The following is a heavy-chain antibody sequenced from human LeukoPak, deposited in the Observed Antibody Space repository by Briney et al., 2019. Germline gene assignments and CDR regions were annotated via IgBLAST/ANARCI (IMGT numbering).Heavy chain of an antibody. CDR1: GFTFSSYA. D-gene: IGHD3-10*01. V-gene: IGHV3-30*02. CDR3: AKDKRGGSGYGDY. Sequence: GGSLRLSCAASGFTFSSYAMHWVRQAPGKGLEWVAFIRYDGSNKYYADSVKGRFTISRDNSKNTLYLQMNSLRAEDTAVYYCAKDKRGGSGYGDYWGQGTLVTVSS. CDR2: IRYDGSNK. J-gene: IGHJ4*02.